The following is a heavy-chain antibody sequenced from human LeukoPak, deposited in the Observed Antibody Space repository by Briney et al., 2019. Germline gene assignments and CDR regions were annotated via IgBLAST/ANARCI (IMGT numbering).Heavy chain of an antibody. J-gene: IGHJ6*02. CDR1: GFIFSSYA. CDR3: ADLGYSNDWISPYYYGMDV. CDR2: ISGSGSST. D-gene: IGHD6-19*01. Sequence: GGSLRLSCAASGFIFSSYAMNWVRQAPGKGLEWVSGISGSGSSTYYADSVKGRFTISRDNSKNTLYLQMISLRAEDTAVYYCADLGYSNDWISPYYYGMDVWGQGTTVTVSS. V-gene: IGHV3-23*01.